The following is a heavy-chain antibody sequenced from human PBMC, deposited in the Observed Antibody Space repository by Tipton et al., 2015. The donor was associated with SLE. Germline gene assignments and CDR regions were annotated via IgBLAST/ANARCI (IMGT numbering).Heavy chain of an antibody. CDR2: INYSGSYT. V-gene: IGHV3-23*05. CDR1: GFAFDTYT. J-gene: IGHJ5*02. Sequence: GSLRLSCVASGFAFDTYTMAWVRQAPGKGLEWVSVINYSGSYTFYADSVKGRFTISRDNSKNTLYLQMNSLRAEDTAVYYCAKGREEQWLVDNWFDPWGQGTLVTVSS. CDR3: AKGREEQWLVDNWFDP. D-gene: IGHD6-19*01.